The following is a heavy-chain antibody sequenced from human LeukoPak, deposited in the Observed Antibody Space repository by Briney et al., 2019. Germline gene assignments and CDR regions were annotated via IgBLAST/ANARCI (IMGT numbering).Heavy chain of an antibody. CDR2: IKQDGSEK. CDR1: GFSFSYFW. J-gene: IGHJ5*02. V-gene: IGHV3-7*01. CDR3: ARDAEVGTLFGVLSRYNWFDP. D-gene: IGHD3-3*01. Sequence: GRSLRLSWAAAGFSFSYFWMSWVRQPPGKGLEWVANIKQDGSEKYYVDSVKGRFTISRDNAKKSLYLQMNSLSAEATAVYYCARDAEVGTLFGVLSRYNWFDPWGQGELVTVSS.